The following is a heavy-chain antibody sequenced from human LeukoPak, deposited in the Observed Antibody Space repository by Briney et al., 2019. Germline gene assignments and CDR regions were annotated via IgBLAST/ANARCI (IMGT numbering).Heavy chain of an antibody. CDR3: ATAPSYYHDSSGYTDY. Sequence: ASVKVSCKVSGYTLTELSMHWVRQAPGKGLEWMGGFDPEDGETIYAQKFQGRVTMTEDTSTDTAYMELSSLRSEDTAVYYCATAPSYYHDSSGYTDYWGQGTLVTVSS. CDR2: FDPEDGET. J-gene: IGHJ4*02. CDR1: GYTLTELS. D-gene: IGHD3-22*01. V-gene: IGHV1-24*01.